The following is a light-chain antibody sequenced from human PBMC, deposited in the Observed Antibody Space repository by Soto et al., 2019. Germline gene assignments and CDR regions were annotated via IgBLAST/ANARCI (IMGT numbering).Light chain of an antibody. CDR3: QQSYSTPA. J-gene: IGKJ1*01. CDR1: QSISSS. Sequence: DIQMTQSPSSLSASVGDRVTITCRASQSISSSLNWYQQKSGKAPKLLIYAASNLQSGVPSRFSGSGSGTDFTLTISSLQLEDFATYYCQQSYSTPAFGQGTKVEIK. V-gene: IGKV1-39*01. CDR2: AAS.